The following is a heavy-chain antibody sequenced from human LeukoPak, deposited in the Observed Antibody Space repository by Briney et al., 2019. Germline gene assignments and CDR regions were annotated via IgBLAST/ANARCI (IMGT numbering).Heavy chain of an antibody. D-gene: IGHD2/OR15-2a*01. CDR3: ARDFEGVHRTTNSYTYYYYMDV. V-gene: IGHV3-53*01. Sequence: GSLRLSCAASGFTVRDNYMTWVRQAPGKGLEWVSIIYGGSTYYADSVKGRFTISRDNSKNTVYLQMNSLRAEDTAVYYCARDFEGVHRTTNSYTYYYYMDVWGKGTTVIVSS. CDR2: IYGGST. CDR1: GFTVRDNY. J-gene: IGHJ6*03.